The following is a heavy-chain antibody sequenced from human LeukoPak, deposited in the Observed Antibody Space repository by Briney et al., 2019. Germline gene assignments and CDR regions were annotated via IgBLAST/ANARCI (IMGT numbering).Heavy chain of an antibody. J-gene: IGHJ4*02. V-gene: IGHV3-74*01. CDR2: INPDGSTT. CDR3: ARVSVGAYQFDY. D-gene: IGHD1-26*01. CDR1: GFTFSRYW. Sequence: GGSLRLSCAASGFTFSRYWMHWVRQAPGKGLVWVSRINPDGSTTSYADSVKGRFTISRDNAKNTLYLQMNSLRAEGTAVYYCARVSVGAYQFDYWGQGTLVTVSS.